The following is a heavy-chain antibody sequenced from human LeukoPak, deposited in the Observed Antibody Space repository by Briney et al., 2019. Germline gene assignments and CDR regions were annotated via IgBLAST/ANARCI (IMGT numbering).Heavy chain of an antibody. CDR2: VYYSGST. J-gene: IGHJ6*03. CDR1: GGSISSYY. D-gene: IGHD5-18*01. Sequence: PLETLSLTCTVSGGSISSYYWSWIRQPPGKGLEWIGCVYYSGSTNYNPSLKSRITISVDTSKSQFSLKLSSVTAADTAVYYCARSGGYSYGSYYYYMDVWGKGTTVTDSS. V-gene: IGHV4-59*01. CDR3: ARSGGYSYGSYYYYMDV.